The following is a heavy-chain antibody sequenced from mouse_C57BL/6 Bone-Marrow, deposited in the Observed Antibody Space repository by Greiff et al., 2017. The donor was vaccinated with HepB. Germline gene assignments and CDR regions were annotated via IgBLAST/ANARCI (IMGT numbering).Heavy chain of an antibody. CDR1: GFTFSSYG. D-gene: IGHD1-1*01. V-gene: IGHV5-6*01. J-gene: IGHJ1*03. CDR2: ISSGGSYT. Sequence: EVQRVESGGDLVKPGGSLKLSCAASGFTFSSYGMSWVRQTPDKRLEWVATISSGGSYTYYPDSVKGRFTISRDNAKNTLYLQMSSLKSEDTAMYYCPRQGGFITTVVATLDWYFDVWGTGTTVTVSS. CDR3: PRQGGFITTVVATLDWYFDV.